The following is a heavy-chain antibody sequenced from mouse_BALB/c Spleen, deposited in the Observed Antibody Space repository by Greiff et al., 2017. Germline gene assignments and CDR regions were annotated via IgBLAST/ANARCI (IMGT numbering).Heavy chain of an antibody. CDR2: ISSGGST. V-gene: IGHV5-6-5*01. CDR3: AREEVRRSYYAMDY. CDR1: GFTFSSYA. J-gene: IGHJ4*01. D-gene: IGHD2-14*01. Sequence: EVQGVESGGGLVKPGGSLKLSCAASGFTFSSYAMSWVRQTPEKRLEWVASISSGGSTYYPDSVKGRFTISRDNARNILYLQMSSLRSEDTAMYYCAREEVRRSYYAMDYWGQGTSVTVSS.